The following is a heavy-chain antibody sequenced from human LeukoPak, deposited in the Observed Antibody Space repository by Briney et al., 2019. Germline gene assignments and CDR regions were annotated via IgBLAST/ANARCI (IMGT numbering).Heavy chain of an antibody. CDR1: GFTFSIYT. J-gene: IGHJ4*02. CDR2: ITSSSSSM. D-gene: IGHD4-17*01. CDR3: ARDFDGPRASDY. V-gene: IGHV3-21*01. Sequence: GGSLRLSCVASGFTFSIYTMSWVRQAPGKGLEWVSSITSSSSSMYSADSVKGRLTISRDNAKNSLYLQMNSLRAEDSAVYYCARDFDGPRASDYWGQGISVTVSS.